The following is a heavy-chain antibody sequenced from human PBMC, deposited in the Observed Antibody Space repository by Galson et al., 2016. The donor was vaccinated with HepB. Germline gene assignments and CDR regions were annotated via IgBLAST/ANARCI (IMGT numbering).Heavy chain of an antibody. CDR1: GFTFSSMW. CDR2: INPDGSAR. V-gene: IGHV3-7*03. D-gene: IGHD3-22*01. Sequence: SLRLSCAVSGFTFSSMWMSWVRQAPGRGLEWVANINPDGSARPYVDSVKGRFTISRDNAKNSLYLQMDSLRAEDTAVYYCARGEKYYYTSSGYYLEDNDAFDIWGQGTMVTVSS. CDR3: ARGEKYYYTSSGYYLEDNDAFDI. J-gene: IGHJ3*02.